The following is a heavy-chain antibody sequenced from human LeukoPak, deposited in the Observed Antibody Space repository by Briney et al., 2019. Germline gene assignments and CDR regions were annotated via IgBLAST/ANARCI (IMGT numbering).Heavy chain of an antibody. D-gene: IGHD3-3*01. CDR2: IYSSGNT. J-gene: IGHJ3*02. CDR1: GGSIISNRHY. V-gene: IGHV4-61*09. Sequence: SETLSLTCTVSGGSIISNRHYWGWIRQPAGKGLEWIGHIYSSGNTKYNPSLKSRLTMSIDSSKNHFSLILTSVTAADTAVYYCARVALITIHENDAFDIWGQGTVVTVSS. CDR3: ARVALITIHENDAFDI.